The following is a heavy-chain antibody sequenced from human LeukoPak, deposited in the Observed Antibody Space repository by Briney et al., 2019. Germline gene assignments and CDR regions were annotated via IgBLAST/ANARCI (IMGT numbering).Heavy chain of an antibody. CDR1: GFTFSSYS. CDR2: ISSSSSYI. D-gene: IGHD3-10*01. V-gene: IGHV3-21*01. Sequence: GRSLRLSCAASGFTFSSYSMNWVRQAPGNGLDWVSSISSSSSYIYYADSVKGRFTISRDNAKNSLYLQMNSLRAEDTAVYYCAREVHYYGSGSYTTWGQGTLVTVSS. CDR3: AREVHYYGSGSYTT. J-gene: IGHJ5*02.